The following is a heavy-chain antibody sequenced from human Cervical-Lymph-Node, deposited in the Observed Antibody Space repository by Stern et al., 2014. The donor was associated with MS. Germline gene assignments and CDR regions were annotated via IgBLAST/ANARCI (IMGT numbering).Heavy chain of an antibody. J-gene: IGHJ4*02. D-gene: IGHD5-12*01. CDR3: ARDTYSGYAYYFDY. CDR2: IYYSGST. V-gene: IGHV4-4*02. Sequence: QVPLQESGPGLVKPSGTLSLTCAVSGGSISSRNWWSWVRQPPGKGLEWIGEIYYSGSTNYNPSLMGRVSISVDKSKNHFSLKLDSVTAADTAMYYCARDTYSGYAYYFDYWGKGTLVSVSS. CDR1: GGSISSRNW.